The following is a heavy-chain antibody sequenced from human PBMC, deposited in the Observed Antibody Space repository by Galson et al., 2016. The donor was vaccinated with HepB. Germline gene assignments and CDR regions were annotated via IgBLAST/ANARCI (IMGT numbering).Heavy chain of an antibody. Sequence: SLRLSCAASGFTFSTYPMHWVRQAPGKGLEWVAVISNDGNKEYYADSVKGRFTVSRDNSKNTLYLQMNSLRVEDTALYYCARVQSWVARRGFDSWGQGTLVTVSS. CDR3: ARVQSWVARRGFDS. CDR2: ISNDGNKE. D-gene: IGHD2-15*01. J-gene: IGHJ4*02. CDR1: GFTFSTYP. V-gene: IGHV3-30-3*01.